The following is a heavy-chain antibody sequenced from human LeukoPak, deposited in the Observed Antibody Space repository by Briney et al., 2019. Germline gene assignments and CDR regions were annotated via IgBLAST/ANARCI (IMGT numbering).Heavy chain of an antibody. J-gene: IGHJ4*02. D-gene: IGHD4-23*01. V-gene: IGHV3-23*01. CDR2: IGGSGGTT. CDR1: GFTFSRYA. CDR3: AKATNDYVGFDY. Sequence: GGSLRLSCAASGFTFSRYAMSWVRQAPGKGVEWVSSIGGSGGTTYYADSVQGRFTISRDNSKNTLYLQMNSLRAEDTAVYYCAKATNDYVGFDYWGQGTLVTVSS.